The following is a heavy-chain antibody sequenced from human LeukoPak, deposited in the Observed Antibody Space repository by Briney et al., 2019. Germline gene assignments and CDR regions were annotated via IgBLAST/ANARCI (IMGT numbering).Heavy chain of an antibody. CDR1: GGSISSGDYY. V-gene: IGHV4-30-4*01. CDR2: IYYSGST. CDR3: VRSSGFYYGYFDY. J-gene: IGHJ4*02. Sequence: PSETLSLTCTVSGGSISSGDYYWSWIRQPPGKGLEWIGYIYYSGSTYYTPSLRGRVTISVDTSKNQFSLKLSSVTAADTAVYFCVRSSGFYYGYFDYWGQGALVTVSS. D-gene: IGHD3-22*01.